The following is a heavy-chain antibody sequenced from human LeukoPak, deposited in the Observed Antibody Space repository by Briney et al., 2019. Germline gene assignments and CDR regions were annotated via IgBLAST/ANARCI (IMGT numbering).Heavy chain of an antibody. J-gene: IGHJ4*02. D-gene: IGHD1-26*01. CDR2: IYYSGST. V-gene: IGHV4-31*03. Sequence: SQTLSLTCTVSGGSISSGGYYWSWIRQHPGKGLEWIGYIYYSGSTYYNPSLKSRVTISVDTSKNQFSLKLSSVTAADTAVYYCAREHPYSGSSTVDYWGQGTLVTVSS. CDR3: AREHPYSGSSTVDY. CDR1: GGSISSGGYY.